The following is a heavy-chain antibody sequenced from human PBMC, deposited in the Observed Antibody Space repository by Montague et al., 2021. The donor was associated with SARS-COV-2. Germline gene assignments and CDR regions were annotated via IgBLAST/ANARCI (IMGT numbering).Heavy chain of an antibody. D-gene: IGHD3-10*01. Sequence: SETLSLTCAVSGGSISSSNWWSWVRQPPGKGLEWIGEIYHSGSTNYNPSLKSRVTISVDKSKNQFSPKLSSVTAADTAVYYCASRYYGSGSYLPFDDWGQGTLVTVSS. CDR3: ASRYYGSGSYLPFDD. CDR2: IYHSGST. V-gene: IGHV4-4*02. CDR1: GGSISSSNW. J-gene: IGHJ4*02.